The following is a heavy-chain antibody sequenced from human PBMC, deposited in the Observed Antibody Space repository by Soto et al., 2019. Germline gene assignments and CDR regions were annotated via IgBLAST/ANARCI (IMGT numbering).Heavy chain of an antibody. D-gene: IGHD3-9*01. CDR2: IWYDGSNK. J-gene: IGHJ3*02. CDR1: GFTFSSYG. V-gene: IGHV3-33*01. Sequence: PGGSLRLSCAASGFTFSSYGMHWVRQAPGKGLEWVAVIWYDGSNKYYADSVKGRFTISRDNSKNTLYLQMNSLRAEDTAVYYCARDHIYYDILTGRREKNAFDIWGQGTMVTVSS. CDR3: ARDHIYYDILTGRREKNAFDI.